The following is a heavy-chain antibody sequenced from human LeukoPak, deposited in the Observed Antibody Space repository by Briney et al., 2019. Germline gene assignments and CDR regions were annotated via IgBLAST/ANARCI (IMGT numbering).Heavy chain of an antibody. CDR1: GYTFTSYY. J-gene: IGHJ3*02. V-gene: IGHV1-46*01. Sequence: ASVKVSCKASGYTFTSYYMHWVRQAPGQGLEWMGIINPSGGSTSYAQKFQGRVTMTRDTSTSTVYMELSSLRSEDTAVYYCARGPAEQWLGIDAFDIWGQGTMVTVSS. CDR2: INPSGGST. CDR3: ARGPAEQWLGIDAFDI. D-gene: IGHD6-19*01.